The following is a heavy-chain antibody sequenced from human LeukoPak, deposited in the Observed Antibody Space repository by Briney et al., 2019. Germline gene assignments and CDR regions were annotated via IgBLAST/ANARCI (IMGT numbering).Heavy chain of an antibody. V-gene: IGHV3-23*01. D-gene: IGHD2-2*01. Sequence: GGSLRLSCAASGFNFRTYAMSWVRQAPGKGLEWVSAISGSDPGTYHADSVKGRFTISRDNSKNMLFLQMNRLRLEDTAIYYCAKDRAIVVVPAAFDYWGQGTLVTVSS. CDR2: ISGSDPGT. CDR1: GFNFRTYA. J-gene: IGHJ4*02. CDR3: AKDRAIVVVPAAFDY.